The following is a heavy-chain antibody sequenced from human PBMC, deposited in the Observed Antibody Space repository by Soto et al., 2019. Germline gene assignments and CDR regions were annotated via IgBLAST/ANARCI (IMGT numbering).Heavy chain of an antibody. J-gene: IGHJ6*02. V-gene: IGHV5-10-1*03. D-gene: IGHD2-2*01. CDR2: IDPSDSYT. CDR3: SYFGRDQLLQVMDV. Sequence: EVQLVQSGAEVKKPGESLRISCKGSGYSFTSYWISWLRQMPGKGLEWMGRIDPSDSYTNYSPSFQGHVTISADKSISTAYLQWSSLKASDTAMYYCSYFGRDQLLQVMDVWGQGTTVTVSS. CDR1: GYSFTSYW.